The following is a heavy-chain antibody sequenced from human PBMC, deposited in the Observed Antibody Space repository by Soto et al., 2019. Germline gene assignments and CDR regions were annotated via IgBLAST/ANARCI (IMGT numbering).Heavy chain of an antibody. CDR3: ARVKQQLGSYYYYGMDV. CDR2: IYYSGST. V-gene: IGHV4-59*01. Sequence: SETLSLTCTVSGGSISSYYWSWIRQPPGKGLEWIGYIYYSGSTNYNPSLKSRVTISVDTSKNQFSLKLSSVTAADTAVYYCARVKQQLGSYYYYGMDVWGQGTTVTVSS. CDR1: GGSISSYY. J-gene: IGHJ6*02. D-gene: IGHD6-13*01.